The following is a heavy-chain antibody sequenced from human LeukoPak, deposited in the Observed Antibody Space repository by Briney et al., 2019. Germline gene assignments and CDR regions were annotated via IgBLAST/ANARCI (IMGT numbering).Heavy chain of an antibody. CDR3: ARQSLRFLEWSNNLYGMDV. Sequence: TSETLSLTCTVSGGSISSYYWSWIRQPPGKGLEWIGYIYYSGSTNYNPSLKSRVTISVDTSKNQFSLKLSSVTAADTAVYYCARQSLRFLEWSNNLYGMDVWGQGTTVTVSS. D-gene: IGHD3-3*01. CDR1: GGSISSYY. V-gene: IGHV4-59*08. J-gene: IGHJ6*02. CDR2: IYYSGST.